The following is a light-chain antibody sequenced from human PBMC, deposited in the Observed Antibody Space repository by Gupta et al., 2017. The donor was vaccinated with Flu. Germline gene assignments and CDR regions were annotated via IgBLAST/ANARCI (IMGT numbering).Light chain of an antibody. V-gene: IGLV1-40*01. CDR2: GNN. CDR3: QSYDGSLRGV. J-gene: IGLJ1*01. Sequence: RVTISCTGSSSNIGAGYDVHWYQQLPGAAPKLLIYGNNNRPSGVPDRFSGSKSGTSASLAITGLQAEDEADYYCQSYDGSLRGVFGTGTKVTVL. CDR1: SSNIGAGYD.